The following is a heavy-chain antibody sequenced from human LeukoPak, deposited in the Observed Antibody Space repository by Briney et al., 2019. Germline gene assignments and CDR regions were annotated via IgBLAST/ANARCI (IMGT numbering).Heavy chain of an antibody. D-gene: IGHD2-15*01. CDR1: GFTFSNYG. J-gene: IGHJ4*02. Sequence: GGSLRLSCAASGFTFSNYGMHWVRQAPGKGLEWVAVISYDGSNKYYADSVKGRFTISRDNSKNTLYLQMNSLRAEDTAVYYCAKPIGYCSGGSCYSFDYWGQGTLVTVSS. V-gene: IGHV3-30*18. CDR3: AKPIGYCSGGSCYSFDY. CDR2: ISYDGSNK.